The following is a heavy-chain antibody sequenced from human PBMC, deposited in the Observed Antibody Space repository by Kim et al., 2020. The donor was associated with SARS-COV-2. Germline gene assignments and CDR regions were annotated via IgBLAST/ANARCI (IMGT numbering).Heavy chain of an antibody. CDR1: GFTFDDYA. CDR3: AKGYYYDSSGRKAWFDP. D-gene: IGHD3-22*01. CDR2: ISWNSGSI. J-gene: IGHJ5*02. V-gene: IGHV3-9*01. Sequence: GGSLRLSCAASGFTFDDYAMHWVRQAPGKGLEWVSGISWNSGSIGYANSVKGRFTISRDNAKNSLYLQMNSLRAEDTTLYYCAKGYYYDSSGRKAWFDPWGQGTLVPVSS.